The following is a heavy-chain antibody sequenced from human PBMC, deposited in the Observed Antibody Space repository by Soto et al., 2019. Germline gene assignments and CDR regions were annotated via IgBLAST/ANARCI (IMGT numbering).Heavy chain of an antibody. V-gene: IGHV4-34*01. CDR2: INHSGST. D-gene: IGHD5-12*01. J-gene: IGHJ4*02. CDR1: GGSFSGYY. Sequence: SETLSLTCAVYGGSFSGYYWSWIRQPPGKGLEWIGEINHSGSTNYNPSLKSRVTISVDTSKNQFSLKLSSVTAADTAVYYCARGKHITHSGYDPGGPFFFDYWGQGTLVTVSS. CDR3: ARGKHITHSGYDPGGPFFFDY.